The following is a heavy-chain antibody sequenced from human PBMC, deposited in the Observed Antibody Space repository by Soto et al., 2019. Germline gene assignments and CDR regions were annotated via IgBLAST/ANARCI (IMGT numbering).Heavy chain of an antibody. CDR1: GGSISSYY. Sequence: SETLSLTCTVSGGSISSYYWSWIRQPPGKGLEWIGYIYYSGSTNYNPSLKSRVTISVDTSKNQFSLKLSSVTAADTAVYYCARRRYSSSPPYYYYYYMDVWGKGTTVTVSS. CDR2: IYYSGST. J-gene: IGHJ6*03. D-gene: IGHD6-6*01. V-gene: IGHV4-59*08. CDR3: ARRRYSSSPPYYYYYYMDV.